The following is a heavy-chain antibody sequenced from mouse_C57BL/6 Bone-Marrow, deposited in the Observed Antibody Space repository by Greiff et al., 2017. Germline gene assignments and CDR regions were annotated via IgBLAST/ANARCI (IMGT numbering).Heavy chain of an antibody. Sequence: QVQLQQSGAELVRPGASVKLSCKASGYTFTDYYINWVKQRPGQGLEWIARIYPGSGNTYYNEKFKGKDTLTAEKSSSTAYMQLSSLTSEDSAVYFCARWTTVGYFDVWGTGTTVTVSS. D-gene: IGHD1-1*01. J-gene: IGHJ1*03. CDR1: GYTFTDYY. CDR2: IYPGSGNT. CDR3: ARWTTVGYFDV. V-gene: IGHV1-76*01.